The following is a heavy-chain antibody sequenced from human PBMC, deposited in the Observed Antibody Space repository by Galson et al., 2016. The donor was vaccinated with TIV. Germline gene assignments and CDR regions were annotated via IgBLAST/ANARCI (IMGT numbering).Heavy chain of an antibody. J-gene: IGHJ4*02. CDR3: ARGVDGFRY. CDR1: GYMFTGYH. D-gene: IGHD5-24*01. Sequence: SVKVSCKASGYMFTGYHLHWVRQAPGQGPEWMGRINPNSGDTDFAQKFQGRVTMTRDTSISTDYIELRRLTFSEPAVYFCARGVDGFRYWGQGTLVTVSS. CDR2: INPNSGDT. V-gene: IGHV1-2*06.